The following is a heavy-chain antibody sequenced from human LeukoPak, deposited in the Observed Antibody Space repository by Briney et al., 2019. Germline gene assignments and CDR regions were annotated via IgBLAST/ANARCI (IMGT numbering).Heavy chain of an antibody. CDR3: ASGYSGPAGDGALDI. D-gene: IGHD3-22*01. J-gene: IGHJ3*02. CDR1: GFTFSDNY. V-gene: IGHV3-11*01. CDR2: MSRIGTII. Sequence: PGGSLRLSCAASGFTFSDNYMTWIRQAPGKGLEWVSYMSRIGTIIYYADSVKGRFTISRDNAKFSLYLHMTSLRVEDTAVYYCASGYSGPAGDGALDIWGQGTMVTVSS.